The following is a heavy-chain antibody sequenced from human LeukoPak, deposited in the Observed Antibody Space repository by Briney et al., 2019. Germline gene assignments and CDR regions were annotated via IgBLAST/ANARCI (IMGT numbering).Heavy chain of an antibody. CDR3: ARGSLYSYGYRAWFDP. J-gene: IGHJ5*02. CDR1: GGSISSGSYY. Sequence: SETLSLTCTVSGGSISSGSYYWSWIRQPAGKGLEWIGRIYTSGSTNYNPSLKSRVTISVDTSKNQFSLKLSSVTAADTAVYYCARGSLYSYGYRAWFDPWGQGTLVTVSS. D-gene: IGHD5-18*01. V-gene: IGHV4-61*02. CDR2: IYTSGST.